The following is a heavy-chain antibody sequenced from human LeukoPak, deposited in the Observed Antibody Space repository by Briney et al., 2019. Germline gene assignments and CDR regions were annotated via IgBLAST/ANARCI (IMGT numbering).Heavy chain of an antibody. V-gene: IGHV3-23*01. CDR2: IGGSGGST. D-gene: IGHD2-21*02. CDR3: ARAADDYFFDY. CDR1: GGSLSGYY. Sequence: ETLSLTCVVSGGSLSGYYWSWVRQAPGKGLEWVSGIGGSGGSTYYADSVKGRFTISRDNSKNTLSLQMNSLRAEDTAVYYCARAADDYFFDYWGQGTLVTVSS. J-gene: IGHJ4*02.